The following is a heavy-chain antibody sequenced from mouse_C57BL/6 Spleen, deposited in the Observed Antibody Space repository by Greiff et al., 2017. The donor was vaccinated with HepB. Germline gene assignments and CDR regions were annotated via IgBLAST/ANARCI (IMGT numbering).Heavy chain of an antibody. V-gene: IGHV1-59*01. CDR1: GYTFTSYW. CDR3: ARNSITTVVEGYFDV. Sequence: QVQLQQPGAELVRPGTSVKLSCKASGYTFTSYWMHWVKQRPGQGLEWIGVIDPSDSYTNYNQKFKGKATLTVDTSSSTAYMQLSSLTSEDSAVYYCARNSITTVVEGYFDVWGTGTTGTVSS. J-gene: IGHJ1*03. CDR2: IDPSDSYT. D-gene: IGHD1-1*01.